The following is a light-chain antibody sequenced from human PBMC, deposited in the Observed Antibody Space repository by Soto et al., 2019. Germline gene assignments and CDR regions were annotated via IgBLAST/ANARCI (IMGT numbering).Light chain of an antibody. V-gene: IGKV1-9*01. CDR2: AAS. J-gene: IGKJ1*01. CDR1: QGISRY. CDR3: QQRSNWPRWT. Sequence: IQLTQSPSSLSASVGDRVTITCRASQGISRYLAWYQQKPGKAPMLLIYAASTLLSGVPSRFSGSGSGADFTLTISSLQPEDFAVYYCQQRSNWPRWTFGQGTKVDIK.